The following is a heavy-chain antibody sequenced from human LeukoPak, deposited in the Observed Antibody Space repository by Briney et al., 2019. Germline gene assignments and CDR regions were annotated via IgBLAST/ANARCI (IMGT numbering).Heavy chain of an antibody. CDR3: GRPTKYWLVRGNGVDV. CDR1: GFSFSSYA. V-gene: IGHV3-23*01. J-gene: IGHJ6*02. CDR2: IDAGGGDT. D-gene: IGHD6-19*01. Sequence: GGSLRLSCAASGFSFSSYAMTWVRQAPGQGLEWVSSIDAGGGDTYHSDSVKGRFTISRDNSMNTLYLQMNSLRADDTAVYYCGRPTKYWLVRGNGVDVWGQGTTVTAPS.